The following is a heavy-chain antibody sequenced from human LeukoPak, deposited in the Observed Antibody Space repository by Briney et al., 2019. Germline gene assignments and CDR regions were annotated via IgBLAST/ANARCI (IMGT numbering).Heavy chain of an antibody. CDR3: ASWVFDGSGSYFYY. CDR2: IYTSGST. D-gene: IGHD3-10*01. V-gene: IGHV4-4*07. Sequence: KPSETLSLTCTVSGGSISSYYWSWIRRPAGKGLEWIGRIYTSGSTNYNPSLKSRVTMSVDTSKNQFSLKLSSVTAADTAVYYCASWVFDGSGSYFYYWGQGTLVTVSS. J-gene: IGHJ4*02. CDR1: GGSISSYY.